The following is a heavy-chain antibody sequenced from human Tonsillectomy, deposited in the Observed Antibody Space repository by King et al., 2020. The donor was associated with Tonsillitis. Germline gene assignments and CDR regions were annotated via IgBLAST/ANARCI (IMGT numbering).Heavy chain of an antibody. D-gene: IGHD4-17*01. J-gene: IGHJ4*02. CDR2: IYPGDSDT. Sequence: GQLVQSGAEVKKPGESLKISCKASGYIFTSYWIGWVRQMPGKGLEWMGMIYPGDSDTRYSPSFQGHVTITADKSISTAYLHWSSLKASDTAIYYCARRGYGDYPLDHWGQGTLVTVSS. CDR3: ARRGYGDYPLDH. V-gene: IGHV5-51*01. CDR1: GYIFTSYW.